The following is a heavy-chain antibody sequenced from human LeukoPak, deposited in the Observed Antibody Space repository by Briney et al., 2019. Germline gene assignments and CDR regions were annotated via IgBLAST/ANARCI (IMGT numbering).Heavy chain of an antibody. CDR1: EFTFSSYG. Sequence: GGSLRLSCAASEFTFSSYGMSWVRQAPGKGLEWVSSISGSGGSTQYADSVQGRFAISRDNSKNTLYLQMNSLRAEDTAIYYCAREGGILTGFSLRFDQWGQGTLVTVSS. CDR2: ISGSGGST. CDR3: AREGGILTGFSLRFDQ. D-gene: IGHD3-9*01. J-gene: IGHJ4*02. V-gene: IGHV3-23*01.